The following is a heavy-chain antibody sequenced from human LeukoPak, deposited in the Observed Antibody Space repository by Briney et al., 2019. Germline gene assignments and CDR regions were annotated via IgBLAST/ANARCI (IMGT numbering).Heavy chain of an antibody. CDR3: ARGGYCSGGSCYAPGDY. V-gene: IGHV4-61*02. J-gene: IGHJ4*02. CDR2: IYTRGST. D-gene: IGHD2-15*01. CDR1: GGSISSGSYY. Sequence: SQTLSLTCTVSGGSISSGSYYWSWIRQPAGKGLEWIVRIYTRGSTNYNPSLKSRVTISVDTSKNQFSLKLSSVTAADTAVYYCARGGYCSGGSCYAPGDYWGQGTLVTVSS.